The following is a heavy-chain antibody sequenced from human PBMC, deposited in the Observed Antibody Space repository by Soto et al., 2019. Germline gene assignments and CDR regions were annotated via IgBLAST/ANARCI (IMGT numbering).Heavy chain of an antibody. D-gene: IGHD6-13*01. J-gene: IGHJ4*02. CDR1: GFTFSSYA. V-gene: IGHV3-23*01. CDR2: ISGSGGST. CDR3: ATYGSSWYSPSHFDY. Sequence: GGSLRLSCAASGFTFSSYAMSWVRQAPGKGLEWVSAISGSGGSTYYADSVKGRFTISRDNSKNTLYLQMNSLRAEDTAVYYCATYGSSWYSPSHFDYWGQGTLVTVSS.